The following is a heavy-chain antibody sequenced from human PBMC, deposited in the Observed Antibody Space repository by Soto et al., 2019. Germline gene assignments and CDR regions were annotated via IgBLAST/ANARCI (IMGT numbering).Heavy chain of an antibody. Sequence: SETLSLTCTVSGGSISSSRCHWGWIRQPPGKGLEWIGYIYYSGSTNYNPSLKSRVTISIDTSKNQFSLKLSSVTAADTAVYYCARTYYDFWSGYWRWFDPWGQGTLVTVS. J-gene: IGHJ5*02. CDR3: ARTYYDFWSGYWRWFDP. CDR1: GGSISSSRCH. V-gene: IGHV4-61*05. CDR2: IYYSGST. D-gene: IGHD3-3*01.